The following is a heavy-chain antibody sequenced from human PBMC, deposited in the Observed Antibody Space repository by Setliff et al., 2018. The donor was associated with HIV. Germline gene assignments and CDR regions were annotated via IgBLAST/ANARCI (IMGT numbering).Heavy chain of an antibody. CDR1: GFTFRTSW. CDR2: INPEGSAR. CDR3: AKNLYRSGWSPLDY. D-gene: IGHD6-13*01. J-gene: IGHJ4*02. V-gene: IGHV3-7*01. Sequence: PGGSLRLSCVTSGFTFRTSWMAWVRQAPGKALEWVGNINPEGSARNYVDSVRGRFTFSRDNAANSLYLQMNSLGVEDTAVYYCAKNLYRSGWSPLDYWGQGTLVTVSS.